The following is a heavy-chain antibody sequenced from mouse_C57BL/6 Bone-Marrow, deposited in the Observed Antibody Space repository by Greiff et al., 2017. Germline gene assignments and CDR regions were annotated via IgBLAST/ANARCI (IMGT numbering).Heavy chain of an antibody. Sequence: QVQLQQPGTELVKPGASVKLSCKASGYTFTSYWMPWVKQRPGQGLEWIGNINPSNGGTNYNEKFKSKATLTVDKSSSTAYMQISSLTSEDSAVYYWARGITTVVAIYWYFDVWGTGTTVTVAS. D-gene: IGHD1-1*01. CDR3: ARGITTVVAIYWYFDV. CDR2: INPSNGGT. V-gene: IGHV1-53*01. CDR1: GYTFTSYW. J-gene: IGHJ1*03.